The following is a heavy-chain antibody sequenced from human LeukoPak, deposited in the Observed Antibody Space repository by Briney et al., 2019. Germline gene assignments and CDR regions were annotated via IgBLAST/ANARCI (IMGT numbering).Heavy chain of an antibody. Sequence: GGSLRLSCAASGFTFSTYEMNWVRQAPGKGLEWVSYISSTGSNIYYADFVKGRLTISRDNAKNSLYLLMNSLRTEDTAVYYCAATYYYDGSGDYWGQGTLVTVSS. CDR3: AATYYYDGSGDY. J-gene: IGHJ4*02. CDR2: ISSTGSNI. V-gene: IGHV3-48*03. D-gene: IGHD3-22*01. CDR1: GFTFSTYE.